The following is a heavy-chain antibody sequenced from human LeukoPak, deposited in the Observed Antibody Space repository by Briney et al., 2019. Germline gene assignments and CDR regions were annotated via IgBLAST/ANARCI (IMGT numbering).Heavy chain of an antibody. Sequence: SVKVSCKASGGTFSSYAISWVRQAPGQGLEWMGGIIPIFGTANYAQKFQGRVTITADKSTSTAYMELSSLRSEDTAVYYCARVGQWGGYFDYWGQGTLVTVSS. J-gene: IGHJ4*02. CDR2: IIPIFGTA. CDR3: ARVGQWGGYFDY. CDR1: GGTFSSYA. D-gene: IGHD6-19*01. V-gene: IGHV1-69*06.